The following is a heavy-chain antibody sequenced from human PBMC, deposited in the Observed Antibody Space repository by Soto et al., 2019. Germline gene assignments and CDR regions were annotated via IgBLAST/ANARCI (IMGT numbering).Heavy chain of an antibody. CDR3: ARGTTASEYYYGMDV. V-gene: IGHV1-3*01. Sequence: ASVKVSCKASGYTFTSYAMHWVRQAPGQRLEWMGWINAGNGNTKYSQKFQGRVTITRDTSASTAYMELSSLRSEDTAVYYCARGTTASEYYYGMDVWGQGTTVTV. J-gene: IGHJ6*02. D-gene: IGHD4-4*01. CDR2: INAGNGNT. CDR1: GYTFTSYA.